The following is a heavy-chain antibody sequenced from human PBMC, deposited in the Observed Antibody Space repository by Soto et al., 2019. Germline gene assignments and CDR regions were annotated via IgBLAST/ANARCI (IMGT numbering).Heavy chain of an antibody. Sequence: GGSLRLSCAASGFTFSSYTMNWVRQAPGKGLEWVSYISLSGSDMYYADSVKGRFTISRDNAKNSLSLQMNSLRAEDTAVYYCVRDHIWSFDYWGQGTPVTVSS. CDR1: GFTFSSYT. V-gene: IGHV3-48*01. CDR2: ISLSGSDM. D-gene: IGHD3-10*01. CDR3: VRDHIWSFDY. J-gene: IGHJ4*02.